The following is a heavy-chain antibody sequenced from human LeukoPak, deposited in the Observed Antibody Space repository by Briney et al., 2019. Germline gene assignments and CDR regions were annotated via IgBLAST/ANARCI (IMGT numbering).Heavy chain of an antibody. V-gene: IGHV3-21*01. CDR1: GFTFSSYS. D-gene: IGHD5-18*01. J-gene: IGHJ4*02. Sequence: GGSLRLSCAASGFTFSSYSMNWVRQAPGKGLEWVSSISSSSSYIYYADSVKGRLTISRDNAKNSLYLQMNSLSAEDTAVYYCARESGDTAIDYWGQGTLVTVSS. CDR3: ARESGDTAIDY. CDR2: ISSSSSYI.